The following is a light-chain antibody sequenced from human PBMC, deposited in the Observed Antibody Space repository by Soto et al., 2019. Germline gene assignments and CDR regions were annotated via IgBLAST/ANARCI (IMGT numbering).Light chain of an antibody. CDR2: GAS. CDR3: QQYGSSGT. CDR1: QSVTSTY. V-gene: IGKV3-20*01. J-gene: IGKJ1*01. Sequence: EIVLTQSPGTLSLSPGERATLSCRASQSVTSTYLAWYQQKPGQAPRLLISGASSRATGVPDRFSGNGSGTDFTLTISRLEPEDFAVYYCQQYGSSGTFGQGTKVDIK.